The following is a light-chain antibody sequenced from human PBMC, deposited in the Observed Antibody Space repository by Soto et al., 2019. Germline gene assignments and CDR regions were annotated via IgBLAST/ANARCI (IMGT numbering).Light chain of an antibody. J-gene: IGKJ2*01. V-gene: IGKV3-20*01. CDR1: ESVTSSS. CDR2: GAS. CDR3: QQFDASRQYT. Sequence: VLTQSPDTLSLSPGESATLSCRASESVTSSSLAWYQAKPGQAPRLLMFGASNRGSGIPARFSGSGSGTDFILTISRLEPEDSAVYYCQQFDASRQYTFGQGTKVEI.